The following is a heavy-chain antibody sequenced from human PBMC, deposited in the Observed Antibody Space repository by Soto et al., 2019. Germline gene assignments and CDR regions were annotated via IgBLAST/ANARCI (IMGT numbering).Heavy chain of an antibody. J-gene: IGHJ4*02. CDR2: ISYDGSNK. CDR3: ARPPGYGLCCFDY. CDR1: GFTFSSYA. V-gene: IGHV3-30-3*01. D-gene: IGHD2-8*01. Sequence: QVQLVESGGGVVQPGRSLRLSCAASGFTFSSYAMHWVRQAPGKGLEWVAVISYDGSNKYYADSVKGRFTISRDNSKNALYRQRNSLRAEDRAVYYCARPPGYGLCCFDYWGQGTLVTVSS.